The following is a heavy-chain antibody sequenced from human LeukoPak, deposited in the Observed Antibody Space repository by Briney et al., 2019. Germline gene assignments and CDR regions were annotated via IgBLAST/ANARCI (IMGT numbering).Heavy chain of an antibody. V-gene: IGHV3-7*01. CDR1: GFTFSNYW. D-gene: IGHD1-26*01. J-gene: IGHJ4*02. CDR2: IKQEGSEK. CDR3: ARHTESGTYYLAFDY. Sequence: GGSLRLSCAASGFTFSNYWMSWVRQAPGKGLEWVANIKQEGSEKNYVDSVKGRFTISRDNAKNSLYLQMNSLRAEDTAMYYCARHTESGTYYLAFDYWGQGTLVTISS.